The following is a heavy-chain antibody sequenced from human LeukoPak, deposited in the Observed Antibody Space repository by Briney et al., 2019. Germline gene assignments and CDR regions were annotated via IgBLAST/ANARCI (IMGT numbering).Heavy chain of an antibody. Sequence: PSGTLSLTCAVYGGSFSGYYWSWIRQPPGRGLEWIGEINHSGSTNYNPSLKSRVTISVDTSKNQFSLKLSSVTAADTAVYYCARHDDSSRAFDIWGQGTMVTVSS. V-gene: IGHV4-34*01. D-gene: IGHD3-22*01. J-gene: IGHJ3*02. CDR1: GGSFSGYY. CDR3: ARHDDSSRAFDI. CDR2: INHSGST.